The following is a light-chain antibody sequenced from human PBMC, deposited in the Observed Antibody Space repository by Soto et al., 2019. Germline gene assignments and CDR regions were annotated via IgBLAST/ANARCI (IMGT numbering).Light chain of an antibody. CDR2: YDT. CDR1: NIGDRR. J-gene: IGLJ3*02. V-gene: IGLV3-21*04. CDR3: QLWDRSSDHWV. Sequence: SYELTQPPSVSVAAGKTASITCGGNNIGDRRVHWYQQKPGQAPMLVMYYDTDRPSGIPERFSGSNSGRTATLTISGVEAGDEADYYCQLWDRSSDHWVFGGGTKVTVL.